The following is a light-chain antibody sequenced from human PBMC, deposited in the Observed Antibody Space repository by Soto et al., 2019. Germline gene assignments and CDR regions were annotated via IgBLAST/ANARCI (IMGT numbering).Light chain of an antibody. CDR1: YPNIGSNT. J-gene: IGLJ2*01. CDR2: DNN. Sequence: QSVLTQPPSASGTPGQRVTISCSGVYPNIGSNTVNWYHQLPGTAPKLLIYDNNQRPSGVPDRFSGSTSGTSASLAISGLLSEDEADYYCATWDDSLNGVVFGGGTKLTVL. V-gene: IGLV1-44*01. CDR3: ATWDDSLNGVV.